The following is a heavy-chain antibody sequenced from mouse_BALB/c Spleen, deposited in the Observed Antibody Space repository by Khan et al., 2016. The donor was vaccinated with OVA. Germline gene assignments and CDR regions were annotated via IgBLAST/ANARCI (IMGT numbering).Heavy chain of an antibody. CDR3: ASHLTGSFAY. V-gene: IGHV5-6*01. CDR1: GFTFSSYG. J-gene: IGHJ3*01. Sequence: EVELVESGGDLVKPGGSLKLSCAASGFTFSSYGMSWVRQTPDKRLEWVATISSAGDHTYYPDNVKGRFTISRDNAKNTLYLQMSSLRSEDTAMFYCASHLTGSFAYWGQGTLVTVSA. CDR2: ISSAGDHT. D-gene: IGHD4-1*01.